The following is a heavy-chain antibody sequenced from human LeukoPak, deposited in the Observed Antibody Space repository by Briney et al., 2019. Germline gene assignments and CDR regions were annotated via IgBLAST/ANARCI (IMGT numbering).Heavy chain of an antibody. V-gene: IGHV3-23*01. Sequence: PGGSLRLSCVVPGFTFRSYAMTWIRQAPGKGLEWVADIGGSGSSAFYADSVKGRFTISRDNAKSTLYVEMHSLRVEDTAVYFCAKLADFWSGYYSSFYYYYMDVWGKGTAVTVSS. CDR1: GFTFRSYA. J-gene: IGHJ6*03. D-gene: IGHD3-3*01. CDR2: IGGSGSSA. CDR3: AKLADFWSGYYSSFYYYYMDV.